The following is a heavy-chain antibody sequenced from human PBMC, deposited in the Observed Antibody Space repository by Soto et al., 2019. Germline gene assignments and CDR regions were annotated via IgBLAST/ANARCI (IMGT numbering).Heavy chain of an antibody. J-gene: IGHJ2*01. CDR1: GESLSGYY. D-gene: IGHD4-17*01. V-gene: IGHV4-34*01. CDR2: INHSGST. Sequence: QVQLQQWGAGLLKPSETLSLNCAVYGESLSGYYWSWIRQPPGKGLEWIGEINHSGSTTYDPSLKSRVTISVDTSKNQFSLRLNSVTAADTAIYYCARDHYGDYRIQNWYFDLWGRGTLVTVSS. CDR3: ARDHYGDYRIQNWYFDL.